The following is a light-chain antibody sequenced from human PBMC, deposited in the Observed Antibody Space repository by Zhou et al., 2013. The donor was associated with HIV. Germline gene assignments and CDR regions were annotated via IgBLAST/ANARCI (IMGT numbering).Light chain of an antibody. J-gene: IGKJ1*01. CDR2: GAS. CDR3: QQYAKSPWT. Sequence: EIVLTQSPGTLSLSPGERATLSCRASQSVSSYLAWYQQNPGQAPRLLIYGASTRATGIPDRFSGSGSGTDFTLTISRLEPEDFAVYFCQQYAKSPWTFGQGTKVTIK. V-gene: IGKV3-20*01. CDR1: QSVSSY.